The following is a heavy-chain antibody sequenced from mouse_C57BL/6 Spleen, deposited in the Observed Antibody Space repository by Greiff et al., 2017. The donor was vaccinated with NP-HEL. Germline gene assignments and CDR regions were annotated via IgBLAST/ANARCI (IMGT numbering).Heavy chain of an antibody. CDR1: GYAFSSYW. J-gene: IGHJ4*01. Sequence: QVQLQQSGAELVKPGASVKISCKASGYAFSSYWMNWVKQRPGKGLEWIGQIYPGDGDTNYNGKFKGKATLTADKSSSTAYMQLSSLTSEDSAVYFCARDAYYYGSRSYAMDYWGQGTSVTVSS. CDR2: IYPGDGDT. V-gene: IGHV1-80*01. D-gene: IGHD1-1*01. CDR3: ARDAYYYGSRSYAMDY.